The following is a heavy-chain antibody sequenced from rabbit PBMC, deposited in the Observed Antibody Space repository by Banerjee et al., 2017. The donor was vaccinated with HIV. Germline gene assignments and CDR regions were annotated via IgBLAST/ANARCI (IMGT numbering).Heavy chain of an antibody. CDR2: IYTSSGST. V-gene: IGHV1S40*01. J-gene: IGHJ4*01. CDR1: GFSLSGGYM. CDR3: AKGDAGSVDYDGYGYDL. Sequence: QSLEESGGDLVKPGASLTLTCTASGFSLSGGYMMCWVRQAPGKGLEWIACIYTSSGSTWYASWAKGRFTISKTSSTTVTLQMTSLTAADTATYFCAKGDAGSVDYDGYGYDLWGPGTLVTVS. D-gene: IGHD4-2*01.